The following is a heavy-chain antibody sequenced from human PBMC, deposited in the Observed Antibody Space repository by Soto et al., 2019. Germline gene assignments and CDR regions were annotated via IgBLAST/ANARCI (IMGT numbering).Heavy chain of an antibody. J-gene: IGHJ4*02. V-gene: IGHV4-31*03. CDR3: ARSVKYEDLDY. CDR2: IYYSGST. Sequence: SETLSLTCTVSGGSISSGGYYWSWIRQHPGKGLEWIGYIYYSGSTYYNPPLKSRVTISVDTSKNQFSLKLSSVTAADTAVYYCARSVKYEDLDYWGQGTLVTVSS. D-gene: IGHD2-15*01. CDR1: GGSISSGGYY.